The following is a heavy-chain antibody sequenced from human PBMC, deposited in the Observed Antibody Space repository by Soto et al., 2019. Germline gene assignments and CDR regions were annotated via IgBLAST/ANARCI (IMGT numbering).Heavy chain of an antibody. CDR3: ARHKTWGEAPWFDT. CDR1: GDSISTSSYY. D-gene: IGHD3-10*01. J-gene: IGHJ5*02. Sequence: XETLSLTCSVSGDSISTSSYYWGWIRQAPGKGLEWIGSVYKSGGTHNNPSLKSRLTISVDTSKNEFSLKMTSVTAADTAMYYCARHKTWGEAPWFDTWGQGTLVTVSS. V-gene: IGHV4-39*01. CDR2: VYKSGGT.